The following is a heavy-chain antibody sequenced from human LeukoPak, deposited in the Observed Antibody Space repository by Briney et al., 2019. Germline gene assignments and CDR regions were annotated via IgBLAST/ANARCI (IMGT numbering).Heavy chain of an antibody. V-gene: IGHV1-18*01. J-gene: IGHJ5*02. D-gene: IGHD3-3*01. CDR3: ARITYDLWSGYYMPDDP. CDR2: ISIYNGNT. Sequence: ASGKVSCKASGYTFTNYGISWVRQAPGQGLEWMGWISIYNGNTDYAQKLRGRVTMTTDTSTSTAYMELRSLRSDDTAVYYCARITYDLWSGYYMPDDPWGQGTLVTVSS. CDR1: GYTFTNYG.